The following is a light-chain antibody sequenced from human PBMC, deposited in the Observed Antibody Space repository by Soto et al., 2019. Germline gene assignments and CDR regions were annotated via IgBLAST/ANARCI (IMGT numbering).Light chain of an antibody. CDR3: QFYGDPPKT. J-gene: IGKJ1*01. V-gene: IGKV3-20*01. Sequence: EIVLTQSPGTLSLSPGERGTLSCRASQSVSSNFLPWYQQKPGQAPRLLIFDASTRATGIPDRFTGRGSGTDFTLTISRLEPEDFAVYYCQFYGDPPKTFGQGTKVEIK. CDR2: DAS. CDR1: QSVSSNF.